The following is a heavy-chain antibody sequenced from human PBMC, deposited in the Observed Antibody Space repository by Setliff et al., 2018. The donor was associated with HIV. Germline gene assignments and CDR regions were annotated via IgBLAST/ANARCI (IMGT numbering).Heavy chain of an antibody. J-gene: IGHJ4*02. V-gene: IGHV3-23*01. D-gene: IGHD6-19*01. Sequence: LSLSCAASGFSFSTYSMSWVRQGPGKGLEWVSGLSATGVTTHYADSVKGRSTISRDNSKDTLYLQLNSLRAEDTAVYYCVKDELGSYSSGWFFDQWGQGTLVTVSS. CDR3: VKDELGSYSSGWFFDQ. CDR1: GFSFSTYS. CDR2: LSATGVTT.